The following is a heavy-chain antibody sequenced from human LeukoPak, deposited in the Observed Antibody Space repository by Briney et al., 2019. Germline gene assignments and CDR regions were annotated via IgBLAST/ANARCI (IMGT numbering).Heavy chain of an antibody. Sequence: ASVNVSCKASGYTFTGYYMHWVRQAPGHELEWIGWINPNSGGTNYAQKFQGRVTMTRDTSISTAYMELSRLRSDDTAVYYCAREGHDYGDYTEGYWGQGTLVTVSS. CDR2: INPNSGGT. J-gene: IGHJ4*02. D-gene: IGHD4-17*01. CDR3: AREGHDYGDYTEGY. V-gene: IGHV1-2*02. CDR1: GYTFTGYY.